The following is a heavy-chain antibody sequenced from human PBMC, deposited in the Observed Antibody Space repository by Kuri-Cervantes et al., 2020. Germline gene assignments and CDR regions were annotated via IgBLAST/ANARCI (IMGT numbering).Heavy chain of an antibody. CDR2: ISAYNGNT. CDR3: ARVLPWFGDPSGHWDY. V-gene: IGHV1-18*01. D-gene: IGHD3-10*01. J-gene: IGHJ4*02. Sequence: ASVKVSCKASGYTFTSYGISWVRQAPGQGLEWMGWISAYNGNTNYAQKLQSRVTMTTDTSTSTAYMELRSLRSDDTAVYYCARVLPWFGDPSGHWDYWGQGTLVTVSS. CDR1: GYTFTSYG.